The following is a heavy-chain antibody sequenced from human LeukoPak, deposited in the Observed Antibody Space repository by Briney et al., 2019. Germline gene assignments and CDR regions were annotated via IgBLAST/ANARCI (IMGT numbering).Heavy chain of an antibody. CDR3: ARADDYGGYSL. V-gene: IGHV3-64*01. CDR2: ISSNGGST. J-gene: IGHJ4*02. Sequence: PGGSLRLSCAASGFTFSSYAMHWVRQAPGKGLEYVSAISSNGGSTYYANSVKGRFTISRDNSKNTLYLQMGSLRAEDMAVYYCARADDYGGYSLWGQGTLVTVSS. D-gene: IGHD4-23*01. CDR1: GFTFSSYA.